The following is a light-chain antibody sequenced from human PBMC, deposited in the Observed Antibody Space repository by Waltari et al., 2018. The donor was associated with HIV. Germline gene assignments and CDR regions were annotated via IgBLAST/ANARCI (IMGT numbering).Light chain of an antibody. V-gene: IGLV1-51*01. J-gene: IGLJ2*01. Sequence: QSVLTQPPSVSAAPGQKVTISCSGSNSHIGNNYVSWYQQLPGSAPKLLIYHNNKRPSGIPDRFSGSKSGTSATLGITGLQTGDEADYYCGTWDSSLSAGVFGGGTKVTVL. CDR3: GTWDSSLSAGV. CDR1: NSHIGNNY. CDR2: HNN.